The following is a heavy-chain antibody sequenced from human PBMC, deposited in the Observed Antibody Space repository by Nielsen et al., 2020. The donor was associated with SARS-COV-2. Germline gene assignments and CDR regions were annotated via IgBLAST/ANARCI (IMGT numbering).Heavy chain of an antibody. J-gene: IGHJ6*02. CDR1: GFTFSSYD. V-gene: IGHV3-13*01. D-gene: IGHD3-10*01. CDR2: IGTAGDT. CDR3: AKDALLGSGPYYYYGMDV. Sequence: GESLKISCAASGFTFSSYDMHWVRQATGKGLEWVSAIGTAGDTYYPGSVKGRFTISRENAKNSLYLQMNSLRAEDTAVYYCAKDALLGSGPYYYYGMDVWGQGTTVTVSS.